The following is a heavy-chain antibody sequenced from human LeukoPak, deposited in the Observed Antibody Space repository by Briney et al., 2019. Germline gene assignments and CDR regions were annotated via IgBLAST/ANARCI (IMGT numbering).Heavy chain of an antibody. CDR3: AKAPSITMVRGVDY. D-gene: IGHD3-10*01. Sequence: GGSLRLSCAASGFTFSSYAMSWVRQAPGKGLEWVSAISGSGGSTYYADSVKGRFTISRDNSKNTLYLQMNSLRAEDTAVYYCAKAPSITMVRGVDYWGQGTLVTASS. J-gene: IGHJ4*02. V-gene: IGHV3-23*01. CDR2: ISGSGGST. CDR1: GFTFSSYA.